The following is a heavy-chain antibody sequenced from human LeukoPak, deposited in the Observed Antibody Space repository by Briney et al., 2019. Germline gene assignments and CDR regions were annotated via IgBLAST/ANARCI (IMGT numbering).Heavy chain of an antibody. Sequence: GGSLRLSCAASGFTVSSNYMSWVRQAPGKGLEWVSVIYSGGSTYYADSVKGRFTISRDNSKNTLYLQLNSLRAEDTAVYYCARESTDGYNWGYHYLDVWGEATTVTVSS. D-gene: IGHD5-24*01. CDR3: ARESTDGYNWGYHYLDV. V-gene: IGHV3-53*01. CDR2: IYSGGST. J-gene: IGHJ6*03. CDR1: GFTVSSNY.